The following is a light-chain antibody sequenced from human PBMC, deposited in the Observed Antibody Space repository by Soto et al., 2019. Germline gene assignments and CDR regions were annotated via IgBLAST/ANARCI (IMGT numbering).Light chain of an antibody. Sequence: QSALTQPASVSGSPGQSITISCTGTSSDVGGYNYVSWYQQHPGKAHKLMIYDVSNRPSGVSHRFSGSKSGNTASLTIAGLQAEDEDDYYWSSSTSLSEVVFGGGTKLTVL. CDR1: SSDVGGYNY. CDR3: SSSTSLSEVV. V-gene: IGLV2-14*01. J-gene: IGLJ2*01. CDR2: DVS.